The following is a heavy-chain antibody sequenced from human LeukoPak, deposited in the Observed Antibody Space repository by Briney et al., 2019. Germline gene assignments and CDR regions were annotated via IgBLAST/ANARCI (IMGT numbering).Heavy chain of an antibody. V-gene: IGHV4-59*01. D-gene: IGHD3-16*02. Sequence: SETLSLTCTVSGGSISSYYWSWIRQPPGKGLEWIGYIYYSGSTNYNPSLKSRVTISVDTSKNQFSLKLSSVTAADTAAYYCARGGIMITFGGVIALNWFDPWGQGTLVTVSS. CDR1: GGSISSYY. CDR3: ARGGIMITFGGVIALNWFDP. CDR2: IYYSGST. J-gene: IGHJ5*02.